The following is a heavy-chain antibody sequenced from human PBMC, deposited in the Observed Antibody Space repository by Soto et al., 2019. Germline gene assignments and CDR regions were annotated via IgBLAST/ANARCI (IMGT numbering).Heavy chain of an antibody. CDR1: GFTFSSYG. CDR3: TKDQFSSGWYNDYYYGMGV. Sequence: EVQLLESGGGLVQPGGSLRLSCAASGFTFSSYGMSWVRQAPGKGLEWVSAITGNAGSKYYADPVKGRFTISRDNSRNTLYLQINNLGAEDTAVYYCTKDQFSSGWYNDYYYGMGVWGQGTTVTVSS. V-gene: IGHV3-23*01. D-gene: IGHD6-19*01. CDR2: ITGNAGSK. J-gene: IGHJ6*02.